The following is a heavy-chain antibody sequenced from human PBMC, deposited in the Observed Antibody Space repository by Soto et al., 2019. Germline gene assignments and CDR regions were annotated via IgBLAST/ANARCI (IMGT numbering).Heavy chain of an antibody. D-gene: IGHD2-2*01. CDR1: GGSISSYY. CDR2: IYYSGST. Sequence: ETLSLTCTVSGGSISSYYWNWIRQPPGKGLEWIGYIYYSGSTNYNPSLKSRVTISVDTSKNQFSLKLSSVAAADTAVYYCAREVPAAATTYYYYYYMDVWGKGTTVTVSS. V-gene: IGHV4-59*12. J-gene: IGHJ6*03. CDR3: AREVPAAATTYYYYYYMDV.